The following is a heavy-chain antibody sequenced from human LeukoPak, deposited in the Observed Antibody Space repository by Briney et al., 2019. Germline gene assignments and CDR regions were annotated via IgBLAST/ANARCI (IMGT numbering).Heavy chain of an antibody. J-gene: IGHJ4*02. Sequence: ASVKVSCKASGYTFTSYGISWVRQAPGQGLEWMGWISAYNGNTNYAQKLQGRVTMTTDTSTSTAYMELRSLRSDDTAGYYCARNSRGSRYGPYYFDYWGQGTLVTVSS. D-gene: IGHD5-18*01. V-gene: IGHV1-18*04. CDR2: ISAYNGNT. CDR1: GYTFTSYG. CDR3: ARNSRGSRYGPYYFDY.